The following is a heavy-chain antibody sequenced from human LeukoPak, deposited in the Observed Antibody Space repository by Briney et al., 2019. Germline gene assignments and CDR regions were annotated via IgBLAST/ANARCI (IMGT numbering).Heavy chain of an antibody. V-gene: IGHV3-74*01. CDR2: INSDGSST. J-gene: IGHJ6*02. CDR1: GFTFSSYW. D-gene: IGHD6-13*01. Sequence: PGGSLRLSCAASGFTFSSYWMHWVRQAPGKGLVWVSRINSDGSSTSYADSVKGRFTISRDNAKNTLYLQMNSLRAEDTAVYYCAREGQYSSSWAPENYYYYGMDVWGQGTTVTVSS. CDR3: AREGQYSSSWAPENYYYYGMDV.